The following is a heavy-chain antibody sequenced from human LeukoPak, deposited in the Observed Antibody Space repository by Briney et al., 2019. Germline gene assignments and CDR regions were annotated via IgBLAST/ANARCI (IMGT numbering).Heavy chain of an antibody. CDR3: ARDYSSGYYRTFDY. Sequence: GGSLRLSCAASGFTVSSTYMSWVRQAPGKGLEWVSVIYSGGNIYYIESVKGRFTISRDTSKNTLYLQMNSLRAEDTAVYYCARDYSSGYYRTFDYWGQGTLVTVSS. J-gene: IGHJ4*02. D-gene: IGHD3-22*01. CDR2: IYSGGNI. V-gene: IGHV3-53*01. CDR1: GFTVSSTY.